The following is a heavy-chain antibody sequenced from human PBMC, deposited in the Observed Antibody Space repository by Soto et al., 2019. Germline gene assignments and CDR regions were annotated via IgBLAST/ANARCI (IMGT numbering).Heavy chain of an antibody. CDR3: ARINGGSPDF. J-gene: IGHJ4*02. V-gene: IGHV4-59*10. D-gene: IGHD2-15*01. Sequence: IRQSAGKGLNWIGHIHVSGITXXNPALKSRVTMSLDPPKNQLSLKLTSMTAADTAVYYCARINGGSPDFWGQGTLVTVSS. CDR2: IHVSGIT.